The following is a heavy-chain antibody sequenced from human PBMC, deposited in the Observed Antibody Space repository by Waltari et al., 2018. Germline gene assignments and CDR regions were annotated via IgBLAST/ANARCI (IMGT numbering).Heavy chain of an antibody. D-gene: IGHD3-10*01. CDR1: GYSFTTYG. CDR3: ARDRRYYASGSFYDY. J-gene: IGHJ4*02. V-gene: IGHV1-18*01. CDR2: ISAYDGNT. Sequence: QVKLVQSGAEVKKPGASVKVSCKASGYSFTTYGISWVRQAPGQGLEWMGWISAYDGNTNYAQKLQGRVTMTTDSSTSTAYMELRSLRSDDTAVYFCARDRRYYASGSFYDYWGQGTLVTVSS.